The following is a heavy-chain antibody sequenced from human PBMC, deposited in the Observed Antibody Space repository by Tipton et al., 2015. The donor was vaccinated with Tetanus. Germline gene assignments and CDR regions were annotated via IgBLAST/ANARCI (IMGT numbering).Heavy chain of an antibody. Sequence: LRLSCVGYGESLRDCFWTWIRQPPGKGLEWIGEINHGGDTNFSPSLKSRVSMSVDTSKRQFSLSLTSVTAADTAVYYCARSRPGAMTTVTTFEYWGQGTLVTVSS. V-gene: IGHV4-34*01. D-gene: IGHD4-17*01. CDR2: INHGGDT. CDR1: GESLRDCF. CDR3: ARSRPGAMTTVTTFEY. J-gene: IGHJ4*02.